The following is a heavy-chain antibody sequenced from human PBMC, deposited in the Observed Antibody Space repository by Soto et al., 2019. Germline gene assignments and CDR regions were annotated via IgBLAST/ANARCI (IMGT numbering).Heavy chain of an antibody. J-gene: IGHJ3*02. D-gene: IGHD4-17*01. CDR3: AKDHFGYGDYKGAFDI. Sequence: EVQLLESGGGLVQPGGSLRLSCAASGFTFSSYAMSWVRQAPGKGLVWVSAISGSGGSTYYADSVKGRFTISRDNSKNTLYLQMNSLRAEDTAVYYCAKDHFGYGDYKGAFDIWGQGTMVTVSS. CDR2: ISGSGGST. V-gene: IGHV3-23*01. CDR1: GFTFSSYA.